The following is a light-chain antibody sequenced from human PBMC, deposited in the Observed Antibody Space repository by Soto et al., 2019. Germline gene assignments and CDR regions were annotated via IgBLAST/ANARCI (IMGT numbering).Light chain of an antibody. CDR2: GAS. V-gene: IGKV3-15*01. Sequence: EIVLTQSPATVSVSPGERAIPSCMASQSVSSNLAWYQQKPGQAPRLLIYGASTRATGIPARFSGSGSGTEFTLTISSLQSEDFAVYYCQQYNNWPRTFGQGTKVDIK. CDR3: QQYNNWPRT. J-gene: IGKJ1*01. CDR1: QSVSSN.